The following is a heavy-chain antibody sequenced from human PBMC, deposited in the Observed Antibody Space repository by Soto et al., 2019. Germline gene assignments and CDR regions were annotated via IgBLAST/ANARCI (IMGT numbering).Heavy chain of an antibody. CDR1: GYTFTSYG. D-gene: IGHD3-16*02. J-gene: IGHJ6*02. Sequence: QVQLVQSGAEVKKPGASVKVSCKASGYTFTSYGISWVRQAPGQGLEWMGWISAYNGNTNYAQKLQGRVTMTTDTSTSKAYMELRSLRSDDTAVYYCATELGINTFSDPGVISYYYYYGMDVWGQGTTVTVSS. CDR2: ISAYNGNT. V-gene: IGHV1-18*01. CDR3: ATELGINTFSDPGVISYYYYYGMDV.